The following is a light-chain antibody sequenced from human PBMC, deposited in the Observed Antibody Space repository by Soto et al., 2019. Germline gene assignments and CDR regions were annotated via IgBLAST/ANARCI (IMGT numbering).Light chain of an antibody. J-gene: IGKJ4*01. V-gene: IGKV3-11*01. Sequence: EVVLTQSPATLSLSPGERATLSCRASQSVSSYLAWYQQKPGQAPRLLIYDASNRATGIPARFSGSGSGTDFTLTISSLEPEDFAFYYCQQRSSWTQLTFGGGTKVEIK. CDR3: QQRSSWTQLT. CDR2: DAS. CDR1: QSVSSY.